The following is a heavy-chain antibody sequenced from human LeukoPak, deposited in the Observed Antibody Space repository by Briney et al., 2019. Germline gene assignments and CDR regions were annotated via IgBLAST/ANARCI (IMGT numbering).Heavy chain of an antibody. CDR2: ISSSGSTI. J-gene: IGHJ3*02. D-gene: IGHD4-23*01. CDR1: GFTFSSYE. Sequence: PGGSLRLSCAASGFTFSSYEMNWVRQAPGKGLEWVSYISSSGSTIYYADSVKGRFTISRDNAKNSLYLQMHSLRAEDTAVYYCAASITPNAFDIWGQRTMVTVSS. CDR3: AASITPNAFDI. V-gene: IGHV3-48*03.